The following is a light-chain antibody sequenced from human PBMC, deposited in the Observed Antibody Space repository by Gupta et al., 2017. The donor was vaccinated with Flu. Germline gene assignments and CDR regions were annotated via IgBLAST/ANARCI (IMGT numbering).Light chain of an antibody. CDR3: RSYALGNIVL. CDR1: HNHFGAYTC. J-gene: IGLJ3*02. V-gene: IGLV2-8*01. Sequence: QSALTQPPSASGSPGQSVTISCPGTHNHFGAYTCVFWYQHSPATAPKLIIYNISSRPTGISDRFSGSKSGNTASLTVSGLQADDEADYYCRSYALGNIVLFGGGTKLTVL. CDR2: NIS.